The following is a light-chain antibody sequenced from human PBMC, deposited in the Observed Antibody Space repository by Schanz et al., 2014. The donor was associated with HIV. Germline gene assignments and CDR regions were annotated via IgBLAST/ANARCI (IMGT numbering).Light chain of an antibody. CDR3: QSHDSSLRHWV. CDR1: TSSIKTNT. J-gene: IGLJ3*02. V-gene: IGLV1-44*01. CDR2: NTY. Sequence: QSVLTQPPSASGTPGQRVTISCSGSTSSIKTNTVNWFQQLPGTAPKLLIYNTYHRPSGVPDRFSGSKSGTSASLAITGLQAEDEANYYCQSHDSSLRHWVFGGGTKLTVL.